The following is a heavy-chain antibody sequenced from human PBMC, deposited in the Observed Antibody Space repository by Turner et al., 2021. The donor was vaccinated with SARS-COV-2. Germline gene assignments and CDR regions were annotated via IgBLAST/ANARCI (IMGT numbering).Heavy chain of an antibody. Sequence: LQLQESGPGLVKPAETLSLTCTVSGGSISSSSYYWGWIRQPPGKGLEWIGSINYGGSTYYNPSFMRRVTISADTSKNQSSLKLSSVTAADTAVYYCATPSVSYDSSGYFHFDLWGRGTLVTVSS. J-gene: IGHJ2*01. D-gene: IGHD3-22*01. V-gene: IGHV4-39*01. CDR2: INYGGST. CDR3: ATPSVSYDSSGYFHFDL. CDR1: GGSISSSSYY.